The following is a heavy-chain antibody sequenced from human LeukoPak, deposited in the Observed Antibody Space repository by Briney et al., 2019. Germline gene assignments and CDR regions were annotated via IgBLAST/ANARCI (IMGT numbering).Heavy chain of an antibody. J-gene: IGHJ4*02. Sequence: GGSLRLSCAASGFTFSSYAMHWVRQAPGKGLEWVAVISYDGSNKYYADSVKGRFTISRDNSKNTLYLQMNSLRAVDTAVYYCALPDSSGYYYFDYWGQGTLVTVSS. V-gene: IGHV3-30*04. CDR2: ISYDGSNK. CDR3: ALPDSSGYYYFDY. D-gene: IGHD3-22*01. CDR1: GFTFSSYA.